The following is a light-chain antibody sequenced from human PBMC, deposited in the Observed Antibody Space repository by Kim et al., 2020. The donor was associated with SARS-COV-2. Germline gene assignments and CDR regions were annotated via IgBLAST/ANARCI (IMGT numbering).Light chain of an antibody. CDR2: DGS. CDR1: QSVSSY. Sequence: EIVLTQSPATLSLSPGERATLSCRASQSVSSYLAWYQQKPGQAPRLLIYDGSDRATGIPARFSGSGSGTDFTLTINSLEPEDFAVYYCQQRSNWPSTFGQGTRLEIK. V-gene: IGKV3-11*01. CDR3: QQRSNWPST. J-gene: IGKJ5*01.